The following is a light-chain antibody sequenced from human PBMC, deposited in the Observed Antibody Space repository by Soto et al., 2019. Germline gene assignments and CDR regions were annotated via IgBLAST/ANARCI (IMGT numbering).Light chain of an antibody. CDR2: AAS. CDR3: QQTNIIPYN. J-gene: IGKJ2*01. V-gene: IGKV1-39*01. CDR1: QDITNY. Sequence: DVQLTQSPSSLSASVGDRVTLTCRSSQDITNYLNWYQQKPGQSPRLLIYAASILQSGVPSRFSGSGSGTDFSLTIASLQPEDFATYFCQQTNIIPYNFGPGTKL.